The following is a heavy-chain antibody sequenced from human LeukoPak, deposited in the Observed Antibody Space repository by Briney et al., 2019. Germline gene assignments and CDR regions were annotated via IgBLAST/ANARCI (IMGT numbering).Heavy chain of an antibody. J-gene: IGHJ4*02. CDR3: ATWMRFDWLFS. D-gene: IGHD3-9*01. CDR2: FDPEDGET. V-gene: IGHV1-24*01. Sequence: ASVTVSCTVSGYTLTELSMHWVRQAPGKGLEWMGGFDPEDGETIYAQKFQGRVTMTEDTSTDTAYMELSSLRSEDTAVYYCATWMRFDWLFSWGQGTLVTVSS. CDR1: GYTLTELS.